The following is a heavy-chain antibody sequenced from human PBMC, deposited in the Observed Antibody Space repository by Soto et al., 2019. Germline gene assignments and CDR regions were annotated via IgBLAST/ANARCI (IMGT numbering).Heavy chain of an antibody. CDR3: AREGGWIAVAGTRWFDP. CDR2: IIPIFGTA. V-gene: IGHV1-69*12. Sequence: QVQLVQSGAEVKKPGSSVKVSCKASGGTFSSYAISWVRQAPGQGLEWMGGIIPIFGTANYAQKFQGRVTSTGDESTSTAYMELSSRRCEDTAVYYCAREGGWIAVAGTRWFDPWGQGTLVTVSS. J-gene: IGHJ5*02. CDR1: GGTFSSYA. D-gene: IGHD6-19*01.